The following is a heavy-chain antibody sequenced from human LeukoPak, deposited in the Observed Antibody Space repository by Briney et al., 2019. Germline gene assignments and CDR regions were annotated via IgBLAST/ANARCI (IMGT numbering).Heavy chain of an antibody. D-gene: IGHD5-18*01. CDR2: IKQDGSDK. V-gene: IGHV3-7*01. CDR1: GFTFSDYW. J-gene: IGHJ4*02. Sequence: GGSLRLSWAAYGFTFSDYWMTWVRQAPGKGLEWVANIKQDGSDKHYVDSVKGRFIISRDNAKNSLYLQMNSLRAEDTAVYYCARAGYTYITLYYWGQGTLVTVSA. CDR3: ARAGYTYITLYY.